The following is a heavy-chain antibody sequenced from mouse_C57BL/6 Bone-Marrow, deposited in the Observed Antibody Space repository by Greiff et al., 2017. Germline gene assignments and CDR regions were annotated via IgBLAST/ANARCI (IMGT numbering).Heavy chain of an antibody. CDR1: GYAFSSSW. D-gene: IGHD2-2*01. V-gene: IGHV1-82*01. CDR3: TTYTPYGYPYWYFDV. Sequence: QVQLKESGPELVKPGASVKISCKASGYAFSSSWMNRVKQRPGKGLEWIGRIYPGDGDTNYNGKFKGKATLTADKSSSTAYMQLSSLTSEDTAVYYCTTYTPYGYPYWYFDVWGTGTTVTVSS. CDR2: IYPGDGDT. J-gene: IGHJ1*03.